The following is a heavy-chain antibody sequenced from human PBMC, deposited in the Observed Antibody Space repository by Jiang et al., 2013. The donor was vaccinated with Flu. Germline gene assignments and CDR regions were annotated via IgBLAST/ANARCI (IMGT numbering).Heavy chain of an antibody. J-gene: IGHJ4*02. CDR2: IYYSGST. CDR1: GGSISSSGYY. CDR3: ARLRDYVWGSYFDY. D-gene: IGHD3-16*01. Sequence: PGLVKPSETLSLTCTVSGGSISSSGYYWGWIRQPPGKGLEWIGSIYYSGSTYYNPSLKSRVTISVDTSRNQFSLKLTSVTAADTAVYYCARLRDYVWGSYFDYWGQGTLVTVSS. V-gene: IGHV4-39*07.